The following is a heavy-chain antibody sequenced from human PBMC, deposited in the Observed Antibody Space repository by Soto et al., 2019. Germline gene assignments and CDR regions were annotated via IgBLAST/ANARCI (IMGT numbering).Heavy chain of an antibody. Sequence: ASVKVSCKASGFDFTDHYIHWVRQAPGQGLEWMGIISPDGGSTSYAQRFQGRITMTRDTSISTAYMELNRLRSDDTAAYYCARDQSPSSGWPGMDVWGQGTTVTVSS. CDR1: GFDFTDHY. CDR2: ISPDGGST. J-gene: IGHJ6*02. V-gene: IGHV1-46*01. CDR3: ARDQSPSSGWPGMDV. D-gene: IGHD6-19*01.